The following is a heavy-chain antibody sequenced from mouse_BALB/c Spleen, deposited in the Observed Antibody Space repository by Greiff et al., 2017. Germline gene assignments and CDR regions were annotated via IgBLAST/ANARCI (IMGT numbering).Heavy chain of an antibody. V-gene: IGHV5-9-4*01. CDR1: GFTFSSYA. CDR2: ISSGGSYT. J-gene: IGHJ4*01. CDR3: ARGYGNYPYYAMDY. Sequence: EVKLVESGGGLVKPGGSLKLSCAASGFTFSSYAMSWVRQSPEKRLEWVAEISSGGSYTYYPDTVTGRFTISRDNAKNTLYLEMSSLRSEDTAMYYCARGYGNYPYYAMDYWGQGTSVTVSS. D-gene: IGHD2-10*02.